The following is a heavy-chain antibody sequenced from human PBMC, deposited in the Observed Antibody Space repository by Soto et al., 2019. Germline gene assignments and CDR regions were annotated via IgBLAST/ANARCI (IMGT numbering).Heavy chain of an antibody. CDR2: ISSDGDTI. Sequence: EVQLIESGGGWVQPGTSLRVSCAASGFTFHEYAMHWVRQAPGKGLEWVSGISSDGDTIAYADSVQGRFTVFRDNAKNSLYLQMNSLRAEDTALYYCTKGGYDLIYYFGMDVWGQGATVIVS. J-gene: IGHJ6*02. V-gene: IGHV3-9*01. CDR3: TKGGYDLIYYFGMDV. D-gene: IGHD5-12*01. CDR1: GFTFHEYA.